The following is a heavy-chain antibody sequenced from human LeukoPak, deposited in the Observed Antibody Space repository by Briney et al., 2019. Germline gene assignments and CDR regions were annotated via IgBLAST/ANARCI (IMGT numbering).Heavy chain of an antibody. CDR2: IKQDGSEK. CDR1: GFTFSSYW. D-gene: IGHD3-10*01. V-gene: IGHV3-7*01. CDR3: ARDRPARLLWFGEPAANYYMDV. Sequence: PGGSLRLSCAASGFTFSSYWMSWVRQAPGKGLEWVANIKQDGSEKYYVDSVKGRFTISRDNAKNSLYLQMNSLRAEDTAVYYCARDRPARLLWFGEPAANYYMDVWGKGTTVTISS. J-gene: IGHJ6*03.